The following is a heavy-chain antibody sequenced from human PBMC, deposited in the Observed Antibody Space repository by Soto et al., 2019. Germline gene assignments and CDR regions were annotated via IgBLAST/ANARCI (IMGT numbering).Heavy chain of an antibody. CDR1: GFTFSSYW. CDR3: ARCPSGSYYPFDY. Sequence: GGSLRLSCAASGFTFSSYWMSWVRQAPGKGLEWVANIKQDGSEKYYVDSVKGRFTISRDNAKNSLYLQMNSLRAEDTAVYYCARCPSGSYYPFDYWGQGTLVTVSS. CDR2: IKQDGSEK. J-gene: IGHJ4*02. V-gene: IGHV3-7*01. D-gene: IGHD1-26*01.